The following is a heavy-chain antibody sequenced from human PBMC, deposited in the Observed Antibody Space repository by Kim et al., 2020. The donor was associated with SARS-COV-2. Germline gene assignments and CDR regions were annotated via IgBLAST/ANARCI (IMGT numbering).Heavy chain of an antibody. CDR1: GFTFTSSA. CDR2: IVVGSGNT. V-gene: IGHV1-58*01. J-gene: IGHJ4*02. CDR3: AAESWELPTEYYFDY. Sequence: SVKVSCKASGFTFTSSAVQWVRQARGQRLEWIGWIVVGSGNTNYAQKFQERVTITRDMSTSTAYMELSSPRSEDTAVYYCAAESWELPTEYYFDYWGQGTLVTVSS. D-gene: IGHD1-26*01.